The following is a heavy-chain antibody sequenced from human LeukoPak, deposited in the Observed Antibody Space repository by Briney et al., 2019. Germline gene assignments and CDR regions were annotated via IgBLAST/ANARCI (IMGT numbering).Heavy chain of an antibody. CDR3: AREGSGSYRIFDY. V-gene: IGHV4-31*03. CDR2: IYYSGST. J-gene: IGHJ4*02. Sequence: PSETLSLTCTVSGGSISSGGYYWSWILQHPGKGLEWIGYIYYSGSTYYNPSLKSRVTISVDTSKNQFSLKLSSVTAADTAVYYCAREGSGSYRIFDYWGQGTLVTVSS. D-gene: IGHD1-26*01. CDR1: GGSISSGGYY.